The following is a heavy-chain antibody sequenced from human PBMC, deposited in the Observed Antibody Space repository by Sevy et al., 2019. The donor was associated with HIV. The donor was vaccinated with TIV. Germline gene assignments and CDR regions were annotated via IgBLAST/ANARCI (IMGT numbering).Heavy chain of an antibody. CDR2: INPNSGGT. Sequence: ASVKVSCKASGYTFTGYYMHWVRQAPGQGLEWMGWINPNSGGTNYAQMFQGRVTMTRDTSISTAYMELSRLRSDDTAVYYCARLPQEDDYGRHAFDIWGQGTMVTVSS. CDR3: ARLPQEDDYGRHAFDI. V-gene: IGHV1-2*02. CDR1: GYTFTGYY. J-gene: IGHJ3*02. D-gene: IGHD4-17*01.